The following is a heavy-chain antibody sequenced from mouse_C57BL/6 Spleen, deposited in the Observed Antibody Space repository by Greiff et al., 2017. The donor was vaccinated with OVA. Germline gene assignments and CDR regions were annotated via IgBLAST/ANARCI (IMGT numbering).Heavy chain of an antibody. CDR3: ARDLWFAY. CDR2: ISDGGSYT. V-gene: IGHV5-4*01. CDR1: GFTFSSYA. Sequence: EVKVVESGGGLVKPGGSLKLSCAASGFTFSSYAMSWVRQTPEQRLEWVATISDGGSYTYYPDNVKGRFTISRDNAKNNLYLQMSHLKSEDTAMYYCARDLWFAYWGQGTLVTVAA. J-gene: IGHJ3*01.